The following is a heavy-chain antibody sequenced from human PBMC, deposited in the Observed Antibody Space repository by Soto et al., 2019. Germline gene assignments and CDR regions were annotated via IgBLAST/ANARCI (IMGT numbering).Heavy chain of an antibody. CDR1: GFTFSSYG. J-gene: IGHJ6*02. CDR2: IAYDGSNK. Sequence: GGSLRLSCAASGFTFSSYGMHWVRQAPGTGLEWVAFIAYDGSNKYYEDSVKGRFTISIDNSKNTLYLQMNSLRAEDTAVYYCAKDGNGIDXWGQGTTVTVS. CDR3: AKDGNGIDX. V-gene: IGHV3-30*18. D-gene: IGHD1-26*01.